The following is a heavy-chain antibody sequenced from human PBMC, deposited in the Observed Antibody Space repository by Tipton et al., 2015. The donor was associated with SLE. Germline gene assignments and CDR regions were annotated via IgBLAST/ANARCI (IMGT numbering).Heavy chain of an antibody. J-gene: IGHJ4*02. V-gene: IGHV4-31*03. CDR3: SRGGVGGYDYFDS. CDR1: GGSISRIGYY. D-gene: IGHD5-12*01. CDR2: SYRSGSA. Sequence: LRLSCTVSGGSISRIGYYWTWIRQFPGKGLEWIGHSYRSGSANHNPSLNSRLSLSVDKSQNQFSLRLSSVTAADTAVYYCSRGGVGGYDYFDSWGQGALVIVSS.